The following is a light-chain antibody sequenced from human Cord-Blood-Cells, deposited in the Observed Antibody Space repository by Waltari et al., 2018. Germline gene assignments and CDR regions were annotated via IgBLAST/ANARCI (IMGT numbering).Light chain of an antibody. CDR3: LQSYSTAYT. Sequence: DIQITQSPSSLSASVGDRVTITCRASQSISSYLNLYQQQPGKAPKLLIYAASSLQSGVPSRFSGSGYGTDLTLTISSLQPEDFATYHCLQSYSTAYTFGQGTKLEIQ. CDR2: AAS. CDR1: QSISSY. J-gene: IGKJ2*01. V-gene: IGKV1-39*01.